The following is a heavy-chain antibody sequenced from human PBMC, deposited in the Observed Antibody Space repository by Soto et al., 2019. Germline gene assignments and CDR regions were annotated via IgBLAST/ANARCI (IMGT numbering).Heavy chain of an antibody. D-gene: IGHD3-3*01. J-gene: IGHJ4*02. CDR3: ARHGVDFLSGTPSPSDY. V-gene: IGHV4-39*01. CDR1: GGSISSSSYY. Sequence: QLQLQESGPGLVKPSETLSLTCTVSGGSISSSSYYWGWIRQPPGKGLEWIGSLYYSGSTYYNPSLKIRVTIAVDTSKNQFSLKLSSVTAADTAVYYCARHGVDFLSGTPSPSDYWGQGTLVTVSS. CDR2: LYYSGST.